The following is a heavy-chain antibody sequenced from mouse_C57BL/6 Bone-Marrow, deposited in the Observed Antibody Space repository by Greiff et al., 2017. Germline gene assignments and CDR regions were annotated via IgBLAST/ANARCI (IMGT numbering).Heavy chain of an antibody. V-gene: IGHV5-12*01. J-gene: IGHJ1*03. Sequence: EVKLVESGGGLVQPGGSLKLSCAASGFTFSDYYMYWVRQTPEKRLEWVAYISNGGGSTYYPDTVKGRFTISRDNAKNTLYLQMSRLKSEDTAMYYCARGIYYYGSSYPYWYFDVWGTGTTVTVSS. D-gene: IGHD1-1*01. CDR2: ISNGGGST. CDR1: GFTFSDYY. CDR3: ARGIYYYGSSYPYWYFDV.